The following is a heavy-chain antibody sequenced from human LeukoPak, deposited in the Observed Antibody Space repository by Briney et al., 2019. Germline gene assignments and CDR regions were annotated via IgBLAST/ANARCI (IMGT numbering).Heavy chain of an antibody. Sequence: GRSLRLSCAASGFTFSSYAMHWVRQAPGKGLEWVAVISYDGSNKYYADSVKGRFTISRDNSKNTLYLQMSSLRSEDTAVYYCARVFVVGNQDHYYGMDVWGQGTTVTVSS. V-gene: IGHV3-30*15. CDR1: GFTFSSYA. CDR2: ISYDGSNK. J-gene: IGHJ6*02. D-gene: IGHD2-15*01. CDR3: ARVFVVGNQDHYYGMDV.